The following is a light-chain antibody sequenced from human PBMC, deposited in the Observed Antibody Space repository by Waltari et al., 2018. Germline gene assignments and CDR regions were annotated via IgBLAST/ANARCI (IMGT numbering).Light chain of an antibody. J-gene: IGLJ3*02. CDR1: SSNIGSNY. CDR3: AAWDDSLSGWV. CDR2: RNN. V-gene: IGLV1-47*01. Sequence: QSVLTQPPSASGTPGQRVTISCSGSSSNIGSNYVYWYQQLPGTAPKLLIYRNNQRPAGVPDRFSCSNSGTSASLAISGLRSEDEADYYCAAWDDSLSGWVFGGGTKLTVL.